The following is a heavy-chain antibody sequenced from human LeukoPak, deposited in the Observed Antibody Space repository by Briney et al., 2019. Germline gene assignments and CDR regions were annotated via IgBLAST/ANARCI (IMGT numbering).Heavy chain of an antibody. CDR2: INHSGST. V-gene: IGHV4-34*01. J-gene: IGHJ6*02. Sequence: SETLSLTCAVYGGSFSGYYWSWIRQPAGKGLEWIGEINHSGSTNYNPSLKSRVTISVDTSKNQFSLKLSSVTAADTAVYYCARAPRIQLWYYYYYGMDVWGQGTTVTVSS. CDR3: ARAPRIQLWYYYYYGMDV. CDR1: GGSFSGYY. D-gene: IGHD5-18*01.